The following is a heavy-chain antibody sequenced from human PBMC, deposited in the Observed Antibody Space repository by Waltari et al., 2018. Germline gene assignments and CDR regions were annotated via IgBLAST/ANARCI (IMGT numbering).Heavy chain of an antibody. D-gene: IGHD1-26*01. V-gene: IGHV3-30*02. CDR2: IRYDGSNK. CDR3: AKDGIVGATYYYYYYYMDV. CDR1: GFTFSSYG. J-gene: IGHJ6*03. Sequence: QVQLVESGGGVVQPGGSLRLSCAASGFTFSSYGMPWVRQAPGKGLEWVAFIRYDGSNKYYADSVKGRFTISRDNSKNTLYLQMNSLRAEDTAVYYCAKDGIVGATYYYYYYYMDVWGKGTTVTISS.